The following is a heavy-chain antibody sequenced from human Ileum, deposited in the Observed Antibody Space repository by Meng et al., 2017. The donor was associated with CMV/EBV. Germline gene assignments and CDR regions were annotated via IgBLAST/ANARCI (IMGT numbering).Heavy chain of an antibody. J-gene: IGHJ4*02. Sequence: CAAPGFAFSHYWLHWVRQAPGKGLVWVARIDDDGSFTTYADSVKGRFTISRDNAKNTLFLQMNSVTDEDTAVYYCARLADTRTAFDYWGQGSLVTVSS. V-gene: IGHV3-74*01. CDR2: IDDDGSFT. D-gene: IGHD2-15*01. CDR1: GFAFSHYW. CDR3: ARLADTRTAFDY.